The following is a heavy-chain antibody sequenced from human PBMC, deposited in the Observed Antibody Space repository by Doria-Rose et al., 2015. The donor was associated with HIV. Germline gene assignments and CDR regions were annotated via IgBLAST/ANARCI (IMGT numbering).Heavy chain of an antibody. V-gene: IGHV4-4*09. CDR3: ARFRPSRGIYYSLDV. Sequence: SGGSISSYYWNWIRQPPGKGLEWIGYIYSSRSTHYNSSLKSRVTISIDTSKNQFSLKLSSVAAADTAVYYCARFRPSRGIYYSLDVWGKGTTVTVSS. CDR1: GGSISSYY. J-gene: IGHJ6*03. CDR2: IYSSRST. D-gene: IGHD3-10*01.